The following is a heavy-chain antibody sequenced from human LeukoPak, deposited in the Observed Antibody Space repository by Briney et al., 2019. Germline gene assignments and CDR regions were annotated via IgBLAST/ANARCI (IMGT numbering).Heavy chain of an antibody. J-gene: IGHJ4*02. CDR1: GLSVSSNY. CDR2: IYSGGRT. D-gene: IGHD5-18*01. V-gene: IGHV3-53*01. Sequence: PGGSLRLSCAVSGLSVSSNYMRWVRQAPGKGLEWVSVIYSGGRTFYADSGKGRFSISRDNSKNTIYLQMDRLRVEDTAVYYCARGRGGDGYCFDHWGQGTLVTVSS. CDR3: ARGRGGDGYCFDH.